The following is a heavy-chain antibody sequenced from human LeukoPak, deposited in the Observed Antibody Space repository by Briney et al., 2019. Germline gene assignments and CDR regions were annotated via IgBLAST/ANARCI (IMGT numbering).Heavy chain of an antibody. V-gene: IGHV3-48*01. CDR2: ISSSSSTI. CDR1: GFTFSSYS. CDR3: ARDQCSGGSCYTYYFDY. J-gene: IGHJ4*02. D-gene: IGHD2-15*01. Sequence: GGSLRLSCAASGFTFSSYSMNWVRQAPGKGLEWVSYISSSSSTIYYADSVKGRFTISRDNAKNSLYLQMNSLRAEDTAVYYCARDQCSGGSCYTYYFDYWGQGTLVTVSS.